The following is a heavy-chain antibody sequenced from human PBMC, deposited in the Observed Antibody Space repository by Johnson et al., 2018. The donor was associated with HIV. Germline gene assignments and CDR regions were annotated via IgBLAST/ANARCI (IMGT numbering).Heavy chain of an antibody. V-gene: IGHV3-30*04. J-gene: IGHJ3*02. CDR1: GFTFSSYA. Sequence: QLVESGGGLVQPGGSLRLSCAASGFTFSSYAMHWVRQAPGKGLEWVAVISYDGSNKYYTDSVKGRFTISRDNSKNTLYLQMNSLRAEDTAVYYCARDEPIVVVVAAIGDAFDIWGQGTMVTVSS. CDR3: ARDEPIVVVVAAIGDAFDI. CDR2: ISYDGSNK. D-gene: IGHD2-15*01.